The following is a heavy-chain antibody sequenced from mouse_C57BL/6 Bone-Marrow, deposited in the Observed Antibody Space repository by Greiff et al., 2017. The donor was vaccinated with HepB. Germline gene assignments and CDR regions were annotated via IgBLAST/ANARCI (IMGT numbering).Heavy chain of an antibody. V-gene: IGHV1-69*01. CDR1: GYTFTSYW. D-gene: IGHD1-1*01. J-gene: IGHJ2*01. Sequence: VQLQQPGAELVMPGASVKLSCKASGYTFTSYWMHWVKQRPGQGLEWIGEIDPSDSYTNYNQKFKGKSTLTVDKSSSTAYMQLSSLTSEDSAVYYCAGKGGYYYGSRGYFDYWGQGTTLTVSS. CDR2: IDPSDSYT. CDR3: AGKGGYYYGSRGYFDY.